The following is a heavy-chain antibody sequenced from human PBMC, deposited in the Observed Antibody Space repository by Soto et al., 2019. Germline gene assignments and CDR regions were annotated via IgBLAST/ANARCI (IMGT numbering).Heavy chain of an antibody. V-gene: IGHV1-3*05. D-gene: IGHD2-21*01. Sequence: QVQLVQSGAEEKKPGASVKVSCKASGYTFTGYAMHWVRQAPGHRLEWMGWINAGNGNTKYSQKFQGRVTITRDTSASSTYMELSSLRSEDTAVYYCARAVALPADFDYWCQGTLVTVSS. CDR3: ARAVALPADFDY. CDR2: INAGNGNT. J-gene: IGHJ4*02. CDR1: GYTFTGYA.